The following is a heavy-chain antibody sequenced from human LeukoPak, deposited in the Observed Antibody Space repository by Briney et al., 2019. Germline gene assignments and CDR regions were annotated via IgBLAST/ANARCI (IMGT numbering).Heavy chain of an antibody. D-gene: IGHD3-22*01. CDR1: GGSISSGDSY. J-gene: IGHJ3*02. V-gene: IGHV4-30-4*01. CDR2: IYYSGST. CDR3: GRARDSSGYLDAFDI. Sequence: PSQTLSLTCSVSGGSISSGDSYWSWFRQPPGKGLEWIGYIYYSGSTYYNPPLKSRVTISVDTSKNQFSLKLYSVTAADTAVYYCGRARDSSGYLDAFDIWGQGTMVTVSS.